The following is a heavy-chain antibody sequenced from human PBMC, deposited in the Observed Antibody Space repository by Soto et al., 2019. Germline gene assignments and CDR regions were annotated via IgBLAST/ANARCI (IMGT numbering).Heavy chain of an antibody. D-gene: IGHD6-19*01. CDR3: AGAWGSGGGWYYFDY. Sequence: QVQLVESGGGVVQPGRSLRLSCAASGFTFSSYAMHWVRQAPGKGLEWVAVISYDGSNKYYADSVKGRFPISRDNSKNTRDLQMHSLRAEDTAVYYWAGAWGSGGGWYYFDYWGQGTLVTVSS. J-gene: IGHJ4*02. V-gene: IGHV3-30-3*01. CDR2: ISYDGSNK. CDR1: GFTFSSYA.